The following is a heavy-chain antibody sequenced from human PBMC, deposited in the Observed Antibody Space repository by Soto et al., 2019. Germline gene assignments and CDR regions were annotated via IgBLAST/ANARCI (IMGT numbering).Heavy chain of an antibody. D-gene: IGHD4-17*01. CDR1: GFTFSSYG. Sequence: QVQLVESGGGVVQPGRSLRLSCAASGFTFSSYGINWVRQAPGKGLEWVAVISYDGSNKYYAGSVKGRFTVSRDDSKKMVYLQMNSLRAEDTAVYYCAKDGNDYGDYYYYVMDVWGQGTTVTVSS. V-gene: IGHV3-30*18. CDR2: ISYDGSNK. J-gene: IGHJ6*02. CDR3: AKDGNDYGDYYYYVMDV.